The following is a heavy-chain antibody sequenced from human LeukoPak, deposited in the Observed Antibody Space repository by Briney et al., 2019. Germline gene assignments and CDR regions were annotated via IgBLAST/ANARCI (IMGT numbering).Heavy chain of an antibody. J-gene: IGHJ4*02. CDR1: GGSISSYY. V-gene: IGHV4-59*12. CDR2: IYYSGST. Sequence: SETLSLTCTVSGGSISSYYWSWIRQPPGKGLEWIGYIYYSGSTYYNPSLKSRVTISVDTSKNQFSLKLSSVTAADTAVYYCAREVRIAVAGTPTYHDYWGREPWSPSPQ. CDR3: AREVRIAVAGTPTYHDY. D-gene: IGHD6-19*01.